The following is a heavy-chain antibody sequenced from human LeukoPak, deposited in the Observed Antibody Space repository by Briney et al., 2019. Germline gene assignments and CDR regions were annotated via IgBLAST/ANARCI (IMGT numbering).Heavy chain of an antibody. V-gene: IGHV1-2*06. CDR1: GYTFTGYY. CDR2: INPNSGGT. J-gene: IGHJ4*02. CDR3: ARGILEWLAPGPDY. Sequence: ASVKVSRKASGYTFTGYYMHWVRQAPGQGLEWMGRINPNSGGTNYAQKFQGRVTMTRDTSISTAYMELSRLRSDDTAVYYCARGILEWLAPGPDYWGQGTLVTVSS. D-gene: IGHD6-19*01.